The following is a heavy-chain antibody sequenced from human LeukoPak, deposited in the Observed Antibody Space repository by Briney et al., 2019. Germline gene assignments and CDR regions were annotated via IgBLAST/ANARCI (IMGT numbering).Heavy chain of an antibody. CDR1: GFTFSSYS. J-gene: IGHJ4*02. CDR2: ISSSSSTI. D-gene: IGHD6-19*01. Sequence: PGGSLRLSCAASGFTFSSYSMNWVRQAPGKGLEWVSYISSSSSTIYYADSVKGRFTISRDNAKNSLYLQMNSLRDEDTAVYYCASDLVYSSGWYYPDYWGQGTLVTVSS. CDR3: ASDLVYSSGWYYPDY. V-gene: IGHV3-48*02.